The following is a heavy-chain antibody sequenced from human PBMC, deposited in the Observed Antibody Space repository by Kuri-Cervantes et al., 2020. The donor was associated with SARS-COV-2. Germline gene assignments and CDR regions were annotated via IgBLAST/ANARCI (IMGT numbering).Heavy chain of an antibody. CDR3: ARFGSQEDGYNSGNY. J-gene: IGHJ4*02. CDR2: IIPIFGTA. CDR1: GYTFTGYY. Sequence: SVKVSCKASGYTFTGYYMHWVRQAPGQGLEWMGGIIPIFGTANYAQKFQGRVTITADKSTSTAYMELSRLRSEDTAAYYCARFGSQEDGYNSGNYWGQGTLVTVSS. D-gene: IGHD5-24*01. V-gene: IGHV1-69*06.